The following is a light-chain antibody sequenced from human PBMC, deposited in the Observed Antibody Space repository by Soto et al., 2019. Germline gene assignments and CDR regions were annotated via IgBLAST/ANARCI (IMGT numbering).Light chain of an antibody. Sequence: EIVLTQSPGTLSLSPGERATLSCRASQSVSSSYLAWYQQKPGQAPRLLIYGASSRATGIPDRFSGSGSGTDLTLTISRLDPEDFAVYYCQQYGSSKTFGQGTKLEIK. CDR3: QQYGSSKT. J-gene: IGKJ2*01. CDR1: QSVSSSY. V-gene: IGKV3-20*01. CDR2: GAS.